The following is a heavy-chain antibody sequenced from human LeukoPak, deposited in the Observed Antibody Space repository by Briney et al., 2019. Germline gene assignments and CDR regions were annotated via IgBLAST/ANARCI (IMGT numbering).Heavy chain of an antibody. CDR3: ARGYYYYYMDV. V-gene: IGHV4-59*01. CDR2: IYYSGST. Sequence: SETPSLTCTVSGGSISSYYWSWIRQPPGKGLEWIGYIYYSGSTNYNPSLKGRVTISVDTSKNQFSLKLSSVAAADTAVYYCARGYYYYYMDVWGKGTTVTVSS. CDR1: GGSISSYY. J-gene: IGHJ6*03.